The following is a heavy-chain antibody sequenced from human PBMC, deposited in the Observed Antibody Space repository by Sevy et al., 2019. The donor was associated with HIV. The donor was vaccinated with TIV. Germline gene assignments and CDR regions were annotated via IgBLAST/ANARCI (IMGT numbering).Heavy chain of an antibody. D-gene: IGHD3-16*01. CDR1: GFTFSADW. J-gene: IGHJ4*02. CDR3: AQEVFGRFDS. Sequence: GGSLRLSYAASGFTFSADWMNWVRQAPGKGLEWVANIKSDGSDKHYVDSVEGRFTISRDNAKNSLYLQMNSLRVEDTAVYYCAQEVFGRFDSWGQGTLVTVSS. CDR2: IKSDGSDK. V-gene: IGHV3-7*01.